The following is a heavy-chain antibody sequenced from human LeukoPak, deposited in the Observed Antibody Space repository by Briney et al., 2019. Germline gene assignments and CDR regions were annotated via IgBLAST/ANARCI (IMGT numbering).Heavy chain of an antibody. J-gene: IGHJ4*02. CDR2: IWYDGSKE. CDR3: AREYPYGYFDY. V-gene: IGHV3-33*01. D-gene: IGHD2-2*01. Sequence: PGRSLRLSCAASGFTFSNYGMNWVRQAPGKGLEWVAVIWYDGSKEDYADSVKGRLTISRDNAKNSLYLQMNSLRVEDTALYYCAREYPYGYFDYWGQGTLVTVSS. CDR1: GFTFSNYG.